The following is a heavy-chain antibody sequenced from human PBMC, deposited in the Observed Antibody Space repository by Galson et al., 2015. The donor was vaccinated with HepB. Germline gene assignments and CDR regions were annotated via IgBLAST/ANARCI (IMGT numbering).Heavy chain of an antibody. V-gene: IGHV3-30*19. D-gene: IGHD3-9*01. CDR2: ISYDGSNK. CDR3: ARDPRPYFDWLEGYFDL. CDR1: GFTFSRYG. J-gene: IGHJ2*01. Sequence: SLRLSCAASGFTFSRYGMHWVRQAPGKGLEWVTVISYDGSNKYYADSVKGRFTISRDNSRNTLYLQVNSLRAEDTAVYYCARDPRPYFDWLEGYFDLWGRGTLVTVSS.